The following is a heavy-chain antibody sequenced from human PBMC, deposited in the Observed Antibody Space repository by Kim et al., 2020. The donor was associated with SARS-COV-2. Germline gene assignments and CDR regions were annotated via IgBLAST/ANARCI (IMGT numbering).Heavy chain of an antibody. Sequence: SETLSLTCTVSGGSVSSGSYYWSWIRQPPGKGLEWIGYIYYSGSTNYNPSLKSRVTISVDTSKNQFSLKLSSVTAADTAVYYCARAVSGPPDYWGQGTLV. V-gene: IGHV4-61*01. J-gene: IGHJ4*02. D-gene: IGHD1-26*01. CDR1: GGSVSSGSYY. CDR2: IYYSGST. CDR3: ARAVSGPPDY.